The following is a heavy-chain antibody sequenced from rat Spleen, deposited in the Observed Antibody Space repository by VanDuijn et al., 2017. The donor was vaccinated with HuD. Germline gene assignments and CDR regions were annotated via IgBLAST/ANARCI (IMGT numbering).Heavy chain of an antibody. CDR3: ARRGYNYYFDY. J-gene: IGHJ2*01. V-gene: IGHV5-29*01. D-gene: IGHD1-4*01. CDR2: ISHDGSSS. CDR1: GFTFSDNY. Sequence: EVQLVESDGGLVQPGRSLKLSCAVSGFTFSDNYMAWVRQAPTKGLEWVATISHDGSSSYSRDSVKGRFTISRDNAKSTLYLQMDSLRSEDAATYYCARRGYNYYFDYWGQGVMVTVSS.